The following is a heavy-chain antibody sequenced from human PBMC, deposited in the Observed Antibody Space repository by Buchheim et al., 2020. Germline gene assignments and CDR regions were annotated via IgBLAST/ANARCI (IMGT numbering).Heavy chain of an antibody. CDR3: AKGQDNWKGLFDY. V-gene: IGHV3-23*01. D-gene: IGHD1-20*01. CDR2: ISGTGVST. Sequence: EVQLLESGGGLVQPGGSLELSCAGSGYTFNNYAMGWVRQAPGKGLEWVSSISGTGVSTYFADSVKGRFTIIRDNSKNALFLQMSSLRAEDTAIYYCAKGQDNWKGLFDYWGQGTL. CDR1: GYTFNNYA. J-gene: IGHJ4*02.